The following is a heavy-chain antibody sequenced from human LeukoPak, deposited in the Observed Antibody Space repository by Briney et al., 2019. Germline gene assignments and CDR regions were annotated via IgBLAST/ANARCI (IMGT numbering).Heavy chain of an antibody. D-gene: IGHD1-7*01. V-gene: IGHV4-61*01. CDR3: ARVEGTTGYDY. Sequence: SETLSLTCTVSGGSVSSGSYYWSWIRQPPGKGLEWIGYIYYSGSTNYNPSLKSRDTISVDTSKSQFSLKLSSVTAADAAVYYCARVEGTTGYDYWGQGTLVTVSS. CDR2: IYYSGST. J-gene: IGHJ4*02. CDR1: GGSVSSGSYY.